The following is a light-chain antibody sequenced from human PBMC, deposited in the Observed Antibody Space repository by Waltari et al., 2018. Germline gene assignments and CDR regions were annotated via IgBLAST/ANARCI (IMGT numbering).Light chain of an antibody. CDR2: AAS. CDR3: QNHERIPAT. CDR1: QSVSKY. V-gene: IGKV3-20*01. J-gene: IGKJ1*01. Sequence: EVVLTQSPGTLSLSPGERATLSCRASQSVSKYLAWYQQRPGQAPRLLIYAASTRATGIPDRFSGSGSGTDFSLTISRLEPEDFAVYYCQNHERIPATVGQGTKVEIK.